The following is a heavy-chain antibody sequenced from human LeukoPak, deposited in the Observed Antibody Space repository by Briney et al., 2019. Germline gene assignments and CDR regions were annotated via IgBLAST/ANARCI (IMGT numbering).Heavy chain of an antibody. Sequence: GGSLRLSCAASGFTFGNSWVHWVRQAPGKGLVWVSGIRDGADDTTYYADSVQGRFTISRDNSKNTLYLQMSSLRAEDTAVYYCAKVSPSAWFLNFWGQGTLVTVSS. J-gene: IGHJ4*02. D-gene: IGHD6-19*01. CDR1: GFTFGNSW. CDR3: AKVSPSAWFLNF. V-gene: IGHV3-23*01. CDR2: IRDGADDTT.